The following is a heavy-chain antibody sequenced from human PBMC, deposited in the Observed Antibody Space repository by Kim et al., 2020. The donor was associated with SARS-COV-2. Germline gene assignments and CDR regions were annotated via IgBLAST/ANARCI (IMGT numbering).Heavy chain of an antibody. CDR1: GFTFSSYA. V-gene: IGHV3-30-3*01. CDR2: ISYDGSNK. CDR3: ARDEGARSYFDY. Sequence: GGSLRLSCAASGFTFSSYAMHWVRQAPGKGLEWVAVISYDGSNKYYADSVKGRFTISRDNSKNTLYLQMNSLRAEDTAVYYCARDEGARSYFDYWGQGTLVTVSS. J-gene: IGHJ4*02.